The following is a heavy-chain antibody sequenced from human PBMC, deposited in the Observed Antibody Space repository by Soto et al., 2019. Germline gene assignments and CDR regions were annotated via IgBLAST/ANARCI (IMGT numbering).Heavy chain of an antibody. V-gene: IGHV3-23*01. Sequence: GSLRLSCAASGFTFSSYAMSWVRQAPGKGLEWVSAISGSGGSTYYADSVKGRFTISRDNSKNTLYLQTNSLRAEDTAVYYCAKARLSYYYDSSGYFDYWGQGTLVTVSS. CDR3: AKARLSYYYDSSGYFDY. CDR1: GFTFSSYA. J-gene: IGHJ4*02. D-gene: IGHD3-22*01. CDR2: ISGSGGST.